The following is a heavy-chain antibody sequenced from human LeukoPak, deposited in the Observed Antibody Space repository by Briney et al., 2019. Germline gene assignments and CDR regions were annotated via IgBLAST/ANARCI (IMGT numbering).Heavy chain of an antibody. V-gene: IGHV3-20*04. CDR2: INWNGGST. D-gene: IGHD3-22*01. CDR3: ARAPYDSSGYGDY. J-gene: IGHJ4*02. Sequence: GGSLRLSCVASGFSFSDYSMNWVRQAPGKGLEWVSGINWNGGSTGYADSVKGRFTISRDNAKNSLYLQMNSLRAEDTALYYCARAPYDSSGYGDYWGQGTLVTVSS. CDR1: GFSFSDYS.